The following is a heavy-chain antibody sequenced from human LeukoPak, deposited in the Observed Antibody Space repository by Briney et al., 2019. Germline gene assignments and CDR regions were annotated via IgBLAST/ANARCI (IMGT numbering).Heavy chain of an antibody. CDR2: ISGSGGST. J-gene: IGHJ4*02. CDR3: AKSVMKGGPYYFDY. CDR1: GFTFSSVW. V-gene: IGHV3-23*01. Sequence: PGKSLRLSCAASGFTFSSVWMSWVRQAPGKGLEWVSAISGSGGSTYYADSVKGRFTISRDNSKNTLYLQMNSLRAEDTAVYYCAKSVMKGGPYYFDYWGQGTLVTVSS. D-gene: IGHD3-16*01.